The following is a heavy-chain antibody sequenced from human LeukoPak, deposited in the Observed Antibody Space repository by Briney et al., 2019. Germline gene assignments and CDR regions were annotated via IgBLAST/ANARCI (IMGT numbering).Heavy chain of an antibody. CDR3: ARQVDTTMALPDY. D-gene: IGHD5-18*01. CDR2: ISGYNGNT. V-gene: IGHV1-18*01. J-gene: IGHJ4*02. CDR1: GYTFTSYG. Sequence: ASVKVSCKASGYTFTSYGISWVRQAPGQGLEWMGWISGYNGNTNYAQKFQGRVTMTTGTSTSTAYMELRSLRSDDTAIYYCARQVDTTMALPDYWGQGTLVTVSS.